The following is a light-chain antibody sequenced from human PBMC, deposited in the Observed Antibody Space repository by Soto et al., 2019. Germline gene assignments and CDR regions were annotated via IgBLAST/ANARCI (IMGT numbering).Light chain of an antibody. CDR1: ETIKTY. J-gene: IGKJ1*01. V-gene: IGKV1-39*01. Sequence: DIQMTQSPSSLSASVRDRVTMTCRASETIKTYLNWYQHRPGSAPRLLIYDASTLQSGVPSRFSASGSETDFNLTISGLQPEDFATYYCQQSYSIPGTFGPGTKV. CDR3: QQSYSIPGT. CDR2: DAS.